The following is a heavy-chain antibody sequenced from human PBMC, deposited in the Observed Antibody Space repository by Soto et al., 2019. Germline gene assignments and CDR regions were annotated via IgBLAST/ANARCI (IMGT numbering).Heavy chain of an antibody. CDR2: INHSGST. J-gene: IGHJ4*02. D-gene: IGHD6-19*01. CDR3: ATSPRYSSGWYDY. CDR1: GGSFSGYY. Sequence: PSETLSLTCAVYGGSFSGYYWSWIRQPPGKGLEWIGEINHSGSTNYNPSLKSRVTISVDTSKNQFSLKLSSVTAADTAVYYCATSPRYSSGWYDYLGQGTLVTVSS. V-gene: IGHV4-34*01.